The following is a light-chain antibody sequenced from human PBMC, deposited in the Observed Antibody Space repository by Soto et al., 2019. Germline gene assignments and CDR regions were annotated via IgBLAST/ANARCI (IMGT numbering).Light chain of an antibody. CDR3: QQSYTTPFT. J-gene: IGKJ2*01. CDR2: TAS. V-gene: IGKV1-39*01. Sequence: DIQMTQSPSSLSASVGDRVTITCRASQSVSNYLNWFQHKPGRAPKLLIHTASTLRSGVPSRFSGSGSGADFTLTISSLQREDFATYYCQQSYTTPFTLGQRTELEIK. CDR1: QSVSNY.